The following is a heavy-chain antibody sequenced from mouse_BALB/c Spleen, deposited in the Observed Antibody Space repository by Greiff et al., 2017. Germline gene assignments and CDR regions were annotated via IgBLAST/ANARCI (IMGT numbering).Heavy chain of an antibody. CDR2: ISSGGST. Sequence: EVKLMESGGGLVKPGGSLKLSCAASGFTFSSYAMSWVRQTPEKRLEWVASISSGGSTYYPDSVKGRFTISRDNARNILYLQMSSLRSEDTAMYYCARVTTAKRFDYWGQGTTLTVSS. CDR3: ARVTTAKRFDY. J-gene: IGHJ2*01. V-gene: IGHV5-6-5*01. CDR1: GFTFSSYA. D-gene: IGHD1-2*01.